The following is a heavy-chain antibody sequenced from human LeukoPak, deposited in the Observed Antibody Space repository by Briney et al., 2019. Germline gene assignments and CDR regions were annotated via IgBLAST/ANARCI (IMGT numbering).Heavy chain of an antibody. CDR3: TTDQWDLLASLDY. CDR1: GFTFSNAW. Sequence: PVGSLRLSCAASGFTFSNAWMSWVRQAPGKGLEWVGRIKSKTDGGTTDYAAPVKGRFTISRDDSKNTLYLQMNSLKTEDTAVYYCTTDQWDLLASLDYWGQGTLVTVSS. V-gene: IGHV3-15*01. D-gene: IGHD1-26*01. CDR2: IKSKTDGGTT. J-gene: IGHJ4*02.